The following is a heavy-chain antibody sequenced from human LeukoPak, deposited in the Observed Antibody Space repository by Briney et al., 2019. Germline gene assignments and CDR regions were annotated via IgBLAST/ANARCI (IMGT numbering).Heavy chain of an antibody. CDR2: ISGSGGST. J-gene: IGHJ4*02. Sequence: GGSLRLSCAASGFTFSSYSMNWVRQAPGKGLEWVSAISGSGGSTYYADSVKGRFTISRDNSKNTLYLQMNSLRAEDTAVYYCAKKSGGVVVPAAMIDYWGQGTLVTVSS. CDR3: AKKSGGVVVPAAMIDY. D-gene: IGHD2-2*01. CDR1: GFTFSSYS. V-gene: IGHV3-23*01.